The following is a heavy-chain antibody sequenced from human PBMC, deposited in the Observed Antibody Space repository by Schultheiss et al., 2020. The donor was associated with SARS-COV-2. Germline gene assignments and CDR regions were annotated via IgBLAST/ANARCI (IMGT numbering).Heavy chain of an antibody. Sequence: GSLRLSCTVSGDSISSSSYYWGWIRQPPGKGLEWIGSIYYSGSTYYNPSLKSRVTISVDTSKNQFSLKLSSVTAADTAVYYCATQLVLGWFDPWGQGTLVTVSS. CDR1: GDSISSSSYY. J-gene: IGHJ5*02. CDR2: IYYSGST. V-gene: IGHV4-39*01. CDR3: ATQLVLGWFDP. D-gene: IGHD6-13*01.